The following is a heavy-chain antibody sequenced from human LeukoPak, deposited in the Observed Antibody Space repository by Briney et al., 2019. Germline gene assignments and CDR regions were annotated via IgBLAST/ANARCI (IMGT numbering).Heavy chain of an antibody. J-gene: IGHJ4*02. Sequence: ASVKVSCKASGYTFTSYDINWVRQATGQGPEWMGWMNPNSGNAGYALKFQGRVTMTRHTSINTAYMELSSLRSEDTAVYYCARVDCSGASCYWVHWGQGTLVTVSS. D-gene: IGHD2-2*01. V-gene: IGHV1-8*01. CDR3: ARVDCSGASCYWVH. CDR2: MNPNSGNA. CDR1: GYTFTSYD.